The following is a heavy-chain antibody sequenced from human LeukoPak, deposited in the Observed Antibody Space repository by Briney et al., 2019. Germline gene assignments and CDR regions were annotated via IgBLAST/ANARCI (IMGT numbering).Heavy chain of an antibody. D-gene: IGHD6-13*01. V-gene: IGHV3-74*01. Sequence: GGSLRLSCAASGFTFSNYWMHWVRQAPGKGLVWVSRTNSDGSSTSYADSVKGRFTISRDNAKNTLYLQMNSLRAEDTAVYYCASSRYSANWFDPWGQGTLVTVSS. CDR3: ASSRYSANWFDP. CDR1: GFTFSNYW. J-gene: IGHJ5*02. CDR2: TNSDGSST.